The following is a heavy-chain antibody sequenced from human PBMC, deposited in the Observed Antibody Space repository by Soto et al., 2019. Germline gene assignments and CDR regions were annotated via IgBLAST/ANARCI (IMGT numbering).Heavy chain of an antibody. V-gene: IGHV3-23*01. Sequence: EVQLLESGGGLVQPGGSLRLSCAASGFTFSSYAMSWVRQAPGKGLEWVSAISGSGGSTYYADSVKGRFTISRDNSKNTLYLQMNSLRAEDTDGYYCARGRDYLGGDFDYWGQGTLVTVSS. CDR1: GFTFSSYA. J-gene: IGHJ4*02. D-gene: IGHD3-16*01. CDR2: ISGSGGST. CDR3: ARGRDYLGGDFDY.